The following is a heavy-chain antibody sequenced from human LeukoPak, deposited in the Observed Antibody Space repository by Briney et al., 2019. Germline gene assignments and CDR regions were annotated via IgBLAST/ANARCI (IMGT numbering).Heavy chain of an antibody. CDR2: ISWNSGSI. V-gene: IGHV3-9*01. J-gene: IGHJ6*02. D-gene: IGHD3-22*01. CDR1: GFTFDDYA. CDR3: AKEGWGYDSSGYSYYGMDV. Sequence: SLRLSCAASGFTFDDYAMHWVRQAPGKGLEWVSGISWNSGSIGYADSVKGRFTISRDNAKNSLYLQMNSLRAEDTALYYCAKEGWGYDSSGYSYYGMDVWGQGTTVTVSS.